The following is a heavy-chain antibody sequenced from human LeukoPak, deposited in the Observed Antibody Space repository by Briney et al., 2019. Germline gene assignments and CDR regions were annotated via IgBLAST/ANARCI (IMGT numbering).Heavy chain of an antibody. Sequence: ASVKVSCKASGYTFTSYGISWVRQAPGQGLEWMGRISAYNGNTNYAQKLQGRVTMTTDTSTSTAYMELRSLRSDDTAVYYCARTGGFGVVTMYYFDYWGQGTLVTVSS. D-gene: IGHD3-3*01. CDR2: ISAYNGNT. CDR3: ARTGGFGVVTMYYFDY. CDR1: GYTFTSYG. V-gene: IGHV1-18*01. J-gene: IGHJ4*02.